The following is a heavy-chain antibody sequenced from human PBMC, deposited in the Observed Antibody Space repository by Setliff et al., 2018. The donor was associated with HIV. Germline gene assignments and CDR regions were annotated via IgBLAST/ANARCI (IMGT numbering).Heavy chain of an antibody. CDR2: ISWNSGSI. CDR1: GFTFDDYA. CDR3: AREASYYYDSSGYSDAFDI. J-gene: IGHJ3*02. Sequence: GGSLRLSCAASGFTFDDYAMHWVRQAPGKGLEWVSGISWNSGSIGYADSVKGRFTISRDNAKNSLYLQMNSLRAEDTAVYYCAREASYYYDSSGYSDAFDIWGQGTMVTISS. V-gene: IGHV3-9*01. D-gene: IGHD3-22*01.